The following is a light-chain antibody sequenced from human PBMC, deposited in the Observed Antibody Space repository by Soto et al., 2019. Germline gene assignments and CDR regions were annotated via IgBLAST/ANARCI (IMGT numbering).Light chain of an antibody. J-gene: IGKJ5*01. Sequence: DILMTQSPLSLPFTPGEPSSISCRSSQSLLYSNGYNYLDWYLQKPGQSPQLLIYLGSSRASGVPDRVSGSGSGTDFTLKIGRVEAEDVGIYYCMQGLQSTITFGQGTRLEIK. CDR1: QSLLYSNGYNY. CDR2: LGS. CDR3: MQGLQSTIT. V-gene: IGKV2-28*01.